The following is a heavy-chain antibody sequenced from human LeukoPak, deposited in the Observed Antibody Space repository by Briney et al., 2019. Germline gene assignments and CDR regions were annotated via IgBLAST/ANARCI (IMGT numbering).Heavy chain of an antibody. CDR3: ARILPISGRDS. J-gene: IGHJ4*02. Sequence: GGSLRLSCAASGSTFSSYWMHWVRQAPGKGLVWVSRINSDGSSTSYADSVKGRFTISRDNAKNTVYLQMNSLRGEDTAVYYCARILPISGRDSWGQGTLVTVSS. D-gene: IGHD2-15*01. CDR2: INSDGSST. V-gene: IGHV3-74*01. CDR1: GSTFSSYW.